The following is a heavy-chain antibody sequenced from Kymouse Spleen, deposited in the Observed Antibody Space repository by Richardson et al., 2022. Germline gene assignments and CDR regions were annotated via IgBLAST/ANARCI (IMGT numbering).Heavy chain of an antibody. D-gene: IGHD1-7*01. Sequence: QVQLQQWGAGLLKPSETLSLTCAVYGGSFSGYYWSWIRQPPGKGLEWIGEINHSGSTNYNPSLKSRVTISVDTSKNQFSLKLSSVTAADTAVYYCARAPGITGTSYNWFDPWGQGTLVTVSS. J-gene: IGHJ5*02. CDR3: ARAPGITGTSYNWFDP. CDR2: INHSGST. V-gene: IGHV4-34*01. CDR1: GGSFSGYY.